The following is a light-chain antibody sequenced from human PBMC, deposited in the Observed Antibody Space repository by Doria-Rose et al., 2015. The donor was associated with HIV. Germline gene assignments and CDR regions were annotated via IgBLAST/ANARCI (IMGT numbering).Light chain of an antibody. V-gene: IGLV1-36*01. J-gene: IGLJ2*01. CDR3: GAWDDSLNGPV. CDR1: SSNIGNNA. CDR2: FDD. Sequence: QPVLTQPPSVSAAPRQRVTISCSGSSSNIGNNAVNWYQQLPGKAPKLLIYFDDLLPSGVSDRFSGSKSGTSASLAIGGLQSEDEADYFCGAWDDSLNGPVFGGGTKLTVL.